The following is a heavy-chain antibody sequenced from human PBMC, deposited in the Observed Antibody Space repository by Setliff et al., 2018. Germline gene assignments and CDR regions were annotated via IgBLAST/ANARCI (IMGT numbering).Heavy chain of an antibody. CDR3: AKDPHPAYCGGDCSFT. D-gene: IGHD2-21*02. J-gene: IGHJ4*02. CDR2: IGHDDIT. V-gene: IGHV3-23*01. CDR1: GFTFSSDP. Sequence: PGGSLRLSCAASGFTFSSDPMNWVRQAPGKGLEWISLIGHDDITYYADSVKGRFTVSRDISKNTVYLQMSTLRAEDTAMYYCAKDPHPAYCGGDCSFTWGQGTLVTVSS.